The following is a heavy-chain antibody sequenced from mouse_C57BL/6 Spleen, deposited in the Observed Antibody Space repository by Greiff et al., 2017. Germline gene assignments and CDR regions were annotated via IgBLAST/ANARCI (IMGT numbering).Heavy chain of an antibody. V-gene: IGHV1-83*01. Sequence: VQLQQSGPELVKPGASVKMSCKASGYTFTDYYMHWVKQKPGKGLEWIGEIYPGSGNTYYNEKFKGKATLTADTSSSTAYMQLSSLTSEDSAVYFCAREVYYYGSRFAYWGQGTLVTVSA. CDR2: YPGSGNTY. CDR1: YTFTDYYM. J-gene: IGHJ3*01. CDR3: REVYYYGSRFAY. D-gene: IGHD1-1*01.